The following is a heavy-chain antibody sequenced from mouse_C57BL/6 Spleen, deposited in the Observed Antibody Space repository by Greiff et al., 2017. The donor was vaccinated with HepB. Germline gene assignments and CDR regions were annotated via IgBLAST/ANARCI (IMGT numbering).Heavy chain of an antibody. CDR1: GYTFTSYW. V-gene: IGHV1-64*01. J-gene: IGHJ4*01. CDR3: ARITTVVEDAMDY. D-gene: IGHD1-1*01. CDR2: IHPNSGST. Sequence: VQLQQSGAELVKPGASVKLSCKASGYTFTSYWMHWVKQRPGQGLEWIGMIHPNSGSTNYNEKFKSKATLTVDKSSSTAYMQLSSLTSEDSAVYYCARITTVVEDAMDYWGQGTSVTVSS.